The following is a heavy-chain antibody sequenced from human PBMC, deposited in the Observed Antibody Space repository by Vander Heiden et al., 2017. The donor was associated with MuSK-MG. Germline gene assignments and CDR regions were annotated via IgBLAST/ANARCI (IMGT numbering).Heavy chain of an antibody. Sequence: QLQLQESGPGLVKPSETLSLTCTVSGGSISSSSYYWGWIRQPPGKGLEWIWSIYYSGSTYYNPSLKTRVTISVDTSKNQFSLKLSSVTAADTAVYYCARQGGSWYSSVGEEKKNWFDPWGQGTLVTVSS. CDR1: GGSISSSSYY. CDR2: IYYSGST. CDR3: ARQGGSWYSSVGEEKKNWFDP. D-gene: IGHD6-13*01. V-gene: IGHV4-39*01. J-gene: IGHJ5*02.